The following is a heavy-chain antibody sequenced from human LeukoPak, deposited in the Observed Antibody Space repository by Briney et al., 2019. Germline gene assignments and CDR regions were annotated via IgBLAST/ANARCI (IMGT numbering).Heavy chain of an antibody. V-gene: IGHV3-23*01. J-gene: IGHJ5*02. CDR2: ISGSGGST. Sequence: GGSLRLSCAASGFIFTTYWMSWVRQAPGRGLEWVSAISGSGGSTYYADSVKGRFTISRDNSKNTLYLQMNSLRAEDTAVYYCAKGARFDPWGQGTLVTVSS. CDR1: GFIFTTYW. CDR3: AKGARFDP.